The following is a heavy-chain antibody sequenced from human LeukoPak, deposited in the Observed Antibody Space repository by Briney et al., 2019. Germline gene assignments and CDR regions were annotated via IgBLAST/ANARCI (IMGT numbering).Heavy chain of an antibody. Sequence: SETLSLTCTVSGDSISSYYWSWIRQPPGKGLEWIGYIYYSGGSDYNPSLKSRVTISVDTSKNQFSLKLRSVTAADTAVYYCARHVTISGPYDASDIWGQGTMVTVSP. CDR2: IYYSGGS. J-gene: IGHJ3*02. CDR3: ARHVTISGPYDASDI. D-gene: IGHD5-24*01. CDR1: GDSISSYY. V-gene: IGHV4-59*08.